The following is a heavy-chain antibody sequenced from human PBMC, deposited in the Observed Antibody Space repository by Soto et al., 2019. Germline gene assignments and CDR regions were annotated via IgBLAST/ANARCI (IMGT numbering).Heavy chain of an antibody. CDR3: AKDRFGIVGPVDY. CDR1: GLIFRNYA. CDR2: ISGSGGDT. Sequence: GGSLGLSCASSGLIFRNYAMGWVRQAPGKGLECVACISGSGGDTFYADSVKGRFTISRDNSKNTLSLHMNSLRVDDTAVYFCAKDRFGIVGPVDYWGQGTLVTVSS. V-gene: IGHV3-23*01. J-gene: IGHJ4*02. D-gene: IGHD1-26*01.